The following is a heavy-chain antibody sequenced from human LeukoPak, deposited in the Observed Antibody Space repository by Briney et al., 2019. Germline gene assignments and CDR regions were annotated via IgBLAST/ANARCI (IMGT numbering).Heavy chain of an antibody. Sequence: GGSLRLSCAASGFSFSTYWMSWVRQAPGKGLEWVANIKQDGSEKFYVDSVKGRFTISRDNAKNSLYLQMNSLRVEDTAVYYCARAWSYSTGWYNYWGQGTLVTVSS. CDR1: GFSFSTYW. J-gene: IGHJ4*02. V-gene: IGHV3-7*04. D-gene: IGHD6-19*01. CDR2: IKQDGSEK. CDR3: ARAWSYSTGWYNY.